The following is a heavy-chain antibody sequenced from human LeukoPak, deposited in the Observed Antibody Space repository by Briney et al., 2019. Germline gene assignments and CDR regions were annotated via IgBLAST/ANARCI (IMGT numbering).Heavy chain of an antibody. CDR2: MNPNSGNT. CDR3: ARAVTTIAPNWFDP. J-gene: IGHJ5*02. D-gene: IGHD4-11*01. CDR1: GYTFTIYD. V-gene: IGHV1-8*01. Sequence: GASVKVSCKASGYTFTIYDINWVRQATGQGLEWMGWMNPNSGNTGYAQKFQGRVTMTRNTSISTAYMELSSLRSEDTAVYYCARAVTTIAPNWFDPWGQGTLVTVSS.